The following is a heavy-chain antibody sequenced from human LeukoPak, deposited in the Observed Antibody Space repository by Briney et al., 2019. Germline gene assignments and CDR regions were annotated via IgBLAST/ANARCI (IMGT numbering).Heavy chain of an antibody. J-gene: IGHJ5*02. CDR1: GFTFSSYW. Sequence: GGSLRLSCAASGFTFSSYWMHWVRQAPGKGLVWVSRINSDGGVTNYADSVKGRFTISRDNAKNTLYLQMNSLRGEDTAVYYCARVPNWFDPWGQGTLVTVPS. CDR3: ARVPNWFDP. CDR2: INSDGGVT. V-gene: IGHV3-74*01.